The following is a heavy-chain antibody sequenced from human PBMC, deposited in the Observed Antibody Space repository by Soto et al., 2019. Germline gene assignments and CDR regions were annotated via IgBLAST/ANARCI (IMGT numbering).Heavy chain of an antibody. D-gene: IGHD5-18*01. J-gene: IGHJ4*02. CDR3: ARGYGRNFDY. CDR1: GDSISSDTYY. V-gene: IGHV4-39*01. CDR2: IFHSGTT. Sequence: SETLSLTCTVSGDSISSDTYYWGWIRQPPGKGLEWIGSIFHSGTTYYNPSLTSRVTISVDTSKNQFSLHLSSVTAADTAVYYCARGYGRNFDYRGQGTLVTVSS.